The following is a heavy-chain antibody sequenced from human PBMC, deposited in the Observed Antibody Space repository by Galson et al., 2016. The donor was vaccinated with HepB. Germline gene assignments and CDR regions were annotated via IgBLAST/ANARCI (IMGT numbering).Heavy chain of an antibody. CDR1: GFTFSSYA. Sequence: SLRLSCAASGFTFSSYAMNWVRQAPGKGLEWVSEISANGHRTYYASSVKGRFTVSRDNYENTLYLQMDSLRAEDTAVYYCAKEQGTDEGWFGESDPWGQGTLVTVSS. CDR2: ISANGHRT. D-gene: IGHD3-10*01. J-gene: IGHJ5*02. CDR3: AKEQGTDEGWFGESDP. V-gene: IGHV3-23*01.